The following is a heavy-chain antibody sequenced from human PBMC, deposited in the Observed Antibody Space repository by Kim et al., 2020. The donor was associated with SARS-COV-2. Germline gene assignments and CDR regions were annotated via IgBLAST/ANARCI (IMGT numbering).Heavy chain of an antibody. CDR3: ARLWGGALYFDY. V-gene: IGHV4-59*08. CDR2: VYHNGST. Sequence: SETLSLTCGVSGGSISTYFWSWIRQPPGKRLEWLGYVYHNGSTNYNPSVKSRVTISVDTSSNQFSLRLSSVTAADTAVYYCARLWGGALYFDYWGLGTLVTVSS. J-gene: IGHJ4*02. D-gene: IGHD3-16*01. CDR1: GGSISTYF.